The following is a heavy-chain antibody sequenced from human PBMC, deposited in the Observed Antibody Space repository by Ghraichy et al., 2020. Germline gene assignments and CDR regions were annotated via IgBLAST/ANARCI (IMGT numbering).Heavy chain of an antibody. D-gene: IGHD3-22*01. Sequence: LSLTCAASGFTFDDYAMHWVRQAPGKGLEWVSLISGDGGSTYYADSVKGRFTISRDNSKNSLYLQMNSLRTEDTALYYCAKDGLYDSSGYYHWGQGTLVTVSS. J-gene: IGHJ5*02. V-gene: IGHV3-43*02. CDR3: AKDGLYDSSGYYH. CDR1: GFTFDDYA. CDR2: ISGDGGST.